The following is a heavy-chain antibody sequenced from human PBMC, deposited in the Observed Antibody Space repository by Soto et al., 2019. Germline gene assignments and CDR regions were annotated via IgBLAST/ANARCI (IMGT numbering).Heavy chain of an antibody. J-gene: IGHJ5*02. V-gene: IGHV4-30-4*01. D-gene: IGHD3-10*01. CDR3: AREYFGSGSGAYWFDP. CDR1: GDSISSGDYY. Sequence: PSETLSLTCTVSGDSISSGDYYWSWIRQPPGKGLEWIGYIYYSGGTYYNPPLKSRVTISVDTSRNQFSLKLSSVTAADTAVYYCAREYFGSGSGAYWFDPWGQGTLVTVSS. CDR2: IYYSGGT.